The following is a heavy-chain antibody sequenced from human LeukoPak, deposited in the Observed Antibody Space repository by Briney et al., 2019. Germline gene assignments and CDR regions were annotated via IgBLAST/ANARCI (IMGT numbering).Heavy chain of an antibody. Sequence: GGSLRLSCAASGFTFSGYAMSWVRQAPGKGLEWVSAISGSGGSTYYADSVKGRFTIPRDNSKNTLYLRMNSLRAEDTAVYYCAKGYYDGSGYNKLPNFDYWGQGTLVTVSS. J-gene: IGHJ4*02. CDR1: GFTFSGYA. V-gene: IGHV3-23*01. CDR2: ISGSGGST. D-gene: IGHD3-22*01. CDR3: AKGYYDGSGYNKLPNFDY.